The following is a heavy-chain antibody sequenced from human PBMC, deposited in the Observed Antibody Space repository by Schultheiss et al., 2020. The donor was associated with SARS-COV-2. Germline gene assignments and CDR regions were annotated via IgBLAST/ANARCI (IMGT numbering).Heavy chain of an antibody. D-gene: IGHD3-10*01. CDR2: IYASGST. CDR1: GGSISNFY. J-gene: IGHJ5*02. CDR3: ARDQRVRVRGVNFHWFDP. Sequence: SQTLSLTCTVSGGSISNFYWSWIRQPAGKGLEWIGRIYASGSTNYNPSLKSRVTISVDTSKNQFSLKLSSVTAADTAVYYCARDQRVRVRGVNFHWFDPWGQGTLVTVSS. V-gene: IGHV4-4*07.